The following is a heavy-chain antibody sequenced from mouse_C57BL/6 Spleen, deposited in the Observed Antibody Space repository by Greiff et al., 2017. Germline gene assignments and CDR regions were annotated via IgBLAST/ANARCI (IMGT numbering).Heavy chain of an antibody. CDR3: ARGAMGSSYYYAMDY. J-gene: IGHJ4*01. Sequence: VQLQQPGAELVKPGASVKLSCKASGYTFTSYWMHWVKQRPGQGLEWIGMIHPNSGSTNYNEKFKSKATLTVDKSSSTAYMQLSSLTSDDSAVYYCARGAMGSSYYYAMDYWGQGTSVTVSS. V-gene: IGHV1-64*01. CDR2: IHPNSGST. D-gene: IGHD1-1*01. CDR1: GYTFTSYW.